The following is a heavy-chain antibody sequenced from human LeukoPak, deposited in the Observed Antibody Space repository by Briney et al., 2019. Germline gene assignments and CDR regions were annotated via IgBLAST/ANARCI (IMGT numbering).Heavy chain of an antibody. D-gene: IGHD3-22*01. CDR3: ARALPFDSSGYYYRDRYYFDY. V-gene: IGHV3-21*01. CDR2: ISSSSSYI. Sequence: PGGSLRLSCAASGFTFSSYSMNWVRQAPGEGLEWVSSISSSSSYIYYADSVKGRFTISRDNAKNSLYLQMNSLRAEDTAVYYCARALPFDSSGYYYRDRYYFDYWGQGTLVTVSS. J-gene: IGHJ4*02. CDR1: GFTFSSYS.